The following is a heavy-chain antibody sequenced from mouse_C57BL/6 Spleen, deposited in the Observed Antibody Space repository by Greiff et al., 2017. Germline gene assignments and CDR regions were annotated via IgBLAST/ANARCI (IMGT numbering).Heavy chain of an antibody. J-gene: IGHJ4*01. V-gene: IGHV1-64*01. CDR3: ARGYDGYYLGAMDY. D-gene: IGHD2-3*01. Sequence: QVQLQQPGAELVKPGASVKLSCKASGYTFTSYWMHWVKQRPGQGLEWIGMIHPNSGSTNYNEKFKSKATLTVDKSSSTAYMQLSSLTSEDSAVYYCARGYDGYYLGAMDYWGQGTSVTVSS. CDR1: GYTFTSYW. CDR2: IHPNSGST.